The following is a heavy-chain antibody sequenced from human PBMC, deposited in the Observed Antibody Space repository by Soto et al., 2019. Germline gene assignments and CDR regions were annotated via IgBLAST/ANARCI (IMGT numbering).Heavy chain of an antibody. V-gene: IGHV3-23*01. CDR3: ARDARGDEAPMDY. CDR1: GFTVSIYA. Sequence: GGSLRLSCAASGFTVSIYAMSWVRQAPGKGLEWVSGISGSGGGTHYADSVKGRFTISRDISKNTLYLQMNSLRSDDTAVYYCARDARGDEAPMDYWGQGTLVTVSS. D-gene: IGHD3-10*01. CDR2: ISGSGGGT. J-gene: IGHJ4*02.